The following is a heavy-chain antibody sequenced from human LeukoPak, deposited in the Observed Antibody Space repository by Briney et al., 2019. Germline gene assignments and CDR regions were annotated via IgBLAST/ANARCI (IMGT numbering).Heavy chain of an antibody. D-gene: IGHD3-10*01. CDR1: GGSISSYY. Sequence: SETLSLTCTVSGGSISSYYWSWIRQPPGKGLEWIGYMFYSGSTNYNPSLKSRLTISVDTSKNQVSLNLSSVTAADTAVYYCARDLYGSGSYFDYWGQGTLVTVSS. CDR2: MFYSGST. V-gene: IGHV4-59*01. J-gene: IGHJ4*02. CDR3: ARDLYGSGSYFDY.